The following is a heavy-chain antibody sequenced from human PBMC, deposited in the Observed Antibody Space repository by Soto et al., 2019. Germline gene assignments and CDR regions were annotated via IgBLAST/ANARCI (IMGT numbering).Heavy chain of an antibody. CDR3: SRPEPFTAAGGPNSSSYW. V-gene: IGHV4-4*02. D-gene: IGHD6-13*01. J-gene: IGHJ2*01. Sequence: SETLSLTCAVSGDSITSSYWSWLRQPPGKGLEWIADIHHSGVTNYNPSLKSRVIISLDRSKNQFSLQLYSMTAADTAVYYCSRPEPFTAAGGPNSSSYW. CDR1: GDSITSSYW. CDR2: IHHSGVT.